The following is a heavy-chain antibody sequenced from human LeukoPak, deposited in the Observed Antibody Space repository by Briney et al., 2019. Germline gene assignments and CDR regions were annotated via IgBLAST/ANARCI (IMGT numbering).Heavy chain of an antibody. D-gene: IGHD3-10*01. CDR3: AKASGRAYYYYMDV. CDR1: GFTFDDYA. Sequence: GGSLRLSCAASGFTFDDYAMHWVRQAPGMGLEWVSGISWNSGSIGYADSVKGRFTISRDNAKNSLYLQMNSLRAEDMALYYCAKASGRAYYYYMDVWGKGTTVTVSS. V-gene: IGHV3-9*03. CDR2: ISWNSGSI. J-gene: IGHJ6*03.